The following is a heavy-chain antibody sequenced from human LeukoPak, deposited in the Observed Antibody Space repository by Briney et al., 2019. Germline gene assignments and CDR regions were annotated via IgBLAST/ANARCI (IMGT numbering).Heavy chain of an antibody. CDR1: GYSFTSYW. CDR2: IYPGDSDA. CDR3: ARQTSSSNAFDL. D-gene: IGHD6-13*01. Sequence: GESLKISCKGSGYSFTSYWIGWVRQMPGKGLEWMGVIYPGDSDARYSPSFQGQVTISADKSISTTNLQWSSLKASDTAMYYCARQTSSSNAFDLWGQGTMVTVSS. V-gene: IGHV5-51*01. J-gene: IGHJ3*01.